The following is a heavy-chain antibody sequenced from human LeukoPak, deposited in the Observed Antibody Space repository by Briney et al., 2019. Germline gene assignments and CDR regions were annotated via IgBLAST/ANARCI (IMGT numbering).Heavy chain of an antibody. D-gene: IGHD3-3*01. J-gene: IGHJ1*01. CDR2: INPNSGGT. CDR3: AKNYDSTNPWDFQH. V-gene: IGHV1-2*02. Sequence: ASVKVSCKASGYTFTGYYMHWVRQAPGQGLEWMGWINPNSGGTNYAQKFQGRVTMTRDTSISTAYMELSRLKSDDTAVDYCAKNYDSTNPWDFQHWGQGTLVTVSS. CDR1: GYTFTGYY.